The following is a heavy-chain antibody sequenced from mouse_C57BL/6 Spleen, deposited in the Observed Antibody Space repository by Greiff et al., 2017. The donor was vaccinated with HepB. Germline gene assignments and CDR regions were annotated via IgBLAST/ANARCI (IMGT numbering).Heavy chain of an antibody. Sequence: EVQLQQSGAELVRPGASVKLSCTASGFNIKDDYMHWVKQRPEQGLEWIGWIDPENGDTEYASKFQGKATITADTSSNTAYLQLSSLTSEDTAVYYCTTSDGYPYYAMDYWGQGTSVTVSS. V-gene: IGHV14-4*01. CDR2: IDPENGDT. CDR1: GFNIKDDY. CDR3: TTSDGYPYYAMDY. D-gene: IGHD2-3*01. J-gene: IGHJ4*01.